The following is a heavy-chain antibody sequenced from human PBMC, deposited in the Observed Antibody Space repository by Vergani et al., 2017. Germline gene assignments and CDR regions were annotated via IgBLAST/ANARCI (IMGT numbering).Heavy chain of an antibody. J-gene: IGHJ6*03. CDR2: ISNSGNTI. CDR3: ARVAVYGSYMDV. V-gene: IGHV3-11*04. CDR1: GFSFSDHY. Sequence: QVQLVESGGGLVKPGGSLRLSCAASGFSFSDHYMTWIRQAPGKGLEWVSYISNSGNTIEYADSVKGRFSISRDNAKSSLFLQMNSLRAEDTAVYYCARVAVYGSYMDVWGKGTTVTVSS. D-gene: IGHD5/OR15-5a*01.